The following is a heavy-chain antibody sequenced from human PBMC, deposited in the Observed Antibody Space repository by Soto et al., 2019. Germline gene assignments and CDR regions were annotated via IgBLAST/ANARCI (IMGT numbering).Heavy chain of an antibody. J-gene: IGHJ4*02. Sequence: QVQLVQSGAEVKKPGASVKVSCKASGYTFTDYGISWVRQAPGQGLEWMGWIGAKTGNTNYAQIVQGRVNLTTDTSASTAYMELRSLGSDDTAIYYCARDRCQYDSSGQGDYWGQGTLVTVSS. CDR3: ARDRCQYDSSGQGDY. V-gene: IGHV1-18*04. CDR2: IGAKTGNT. CDR1: GYTFTDYG. D-gene: IGHD3-22*01.